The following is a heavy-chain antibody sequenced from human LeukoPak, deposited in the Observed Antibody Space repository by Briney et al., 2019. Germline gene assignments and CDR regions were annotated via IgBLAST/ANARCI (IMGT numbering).Heavy chain of an antibody. Sequence: GGSRRLSCAASGFTFSSYSMNWVRQAPGKGLEWVSSISSSSSYIYYADSVKGRFTISRDNAKNSLYLQMNSLRAEDTAVYYCARVKKRSYSYYYGMDVWGQGTTVTVSS. CDR3: ARVKKRSYSYYYGMDV. CDR1: GFTFSSYS. CDR2: ISSSSSYI. D-gene: IGHD1-26*01. V-gene: IGHV3-21*01. J-gene: IGHJ6*02.